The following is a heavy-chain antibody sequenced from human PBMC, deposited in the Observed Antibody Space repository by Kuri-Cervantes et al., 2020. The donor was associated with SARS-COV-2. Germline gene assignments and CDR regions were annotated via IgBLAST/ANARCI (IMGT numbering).Heavy chain of an antibody. J-gene: IGHJ3*02. Sequence: SLKISCAASGFTFDDDAMHWVRQAPGKGLEWVSRISWNSGCLGADSVKGRFTISRDNAKNSLYLQMNSLRAEDTAVYYCARVVGITIFGVGAFDIWGQGTMVTVSS. D-gene: IGHD3-3*01. CDR2: ISWNSGCL. CDR3: ARVVGITIFGVGAFDI. V-gene: IGHV3-9*01. CDR1: GFTFDDDA.